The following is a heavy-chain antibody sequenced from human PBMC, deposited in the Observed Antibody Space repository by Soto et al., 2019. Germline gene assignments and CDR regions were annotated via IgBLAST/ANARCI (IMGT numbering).Heavy chain of an antibody. CDR2: IDPSDSYT. CDR1: GYSFTSYW. D-gene: IGHD6-13*01. Sequence: GESLKISCKGSGYSFTSYWISWVRQMPGKGLEWMGRIDPSDSYTNYSPSFQGHVTISADKSISTAYLQWSSLKASDTAMYYCARHSLEQQVLLQEVPLPRRFDPWGQGTLVTVSS. J-gene: IGHJ5*02. V-gene: IGHV5-10-1*01. CDR3: ARHSLEQQVLLQEVPLPRRFDP.